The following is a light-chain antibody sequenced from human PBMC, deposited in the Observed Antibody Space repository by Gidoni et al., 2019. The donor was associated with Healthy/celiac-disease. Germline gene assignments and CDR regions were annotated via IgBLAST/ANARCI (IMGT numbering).Light chain of an antibody. J-gene: IGKJ4*01. CDR2: DAS. CDR3: QQYDNPPLT. V-gene: IGKV1-33*01. CDR1: QDISNY. Sequence: DIQMTQSPSSLSASVGDSVTITCQASQDISNYLNWYQQKPGKDPKLLIYDASNLETGGPSRFSGSGSGTDFTFTISSLQPEDIATYYCQQYDNPPLTFGGGTKVEIK.